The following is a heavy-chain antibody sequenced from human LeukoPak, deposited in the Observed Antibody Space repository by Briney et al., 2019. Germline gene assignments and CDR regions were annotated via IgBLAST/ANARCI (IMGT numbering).Heavy chain of an antibody. Sequence: GGSLRLSCAASGFTFDDYAMHWVRQAPGKGLEWVSGISWNSGSIGYADSVKGRFTISRDNAKNSLYLQMNSLRAEDTALYYCATVTTEGYYYGMDVWGQGTTVTVSS. CDR1: GFTFDDYA. CDR2: ISWNSGSI. CDR3: ATVTTEGYYYGMDV. D-gene: IGHD4-17*01. J-gene: IGHJ6*02. V-gene: IGHV3-9*01.